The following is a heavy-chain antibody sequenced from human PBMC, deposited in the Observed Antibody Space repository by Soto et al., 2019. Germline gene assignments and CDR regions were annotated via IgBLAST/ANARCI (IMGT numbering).Heavy chain of an antibody. CDR3: ARGATMVRDIRRDNWLDP. CDR1: GGSFSGYY. J-gene: IGHJ5*02. D-gene: IGHD3-10*01. Sequence: NPSETLSLTCAVYGGSFSGYYWSWIRQPPGKGLEWIGEINHSGSTNYNPSLKSRVTISVDTSKNQFSLKLSSVTAADTAVYYCARGATMVRDIRRDNWLDPWGQGTLVTVSS. V-gene: IGHV4-34*01. CDR2: INHSGST.